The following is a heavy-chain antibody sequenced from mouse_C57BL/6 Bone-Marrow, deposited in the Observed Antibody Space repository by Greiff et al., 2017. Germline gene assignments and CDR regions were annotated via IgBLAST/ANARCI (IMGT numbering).Heavy chain of an antibody. Sequence: EVQLQQSGPELVKPGASVKISCKASGYSFTGYYMNWVKQSPEKSLEWIGEINPSTGGTTYNQKFKAKATLTVDKSSSTAYMQLKSLTSEDSAVYYCARYGSRYDYAMDYWGRGTSVTVSS. D-gene: IGHD1-1*01. CDR2: INPSTGGT. J-gene: IGHJ4*01. V-gene: IGHV1-42*01. CDR1: GYSFTGYY. CDR3: ARYGSRYDYAMDY.